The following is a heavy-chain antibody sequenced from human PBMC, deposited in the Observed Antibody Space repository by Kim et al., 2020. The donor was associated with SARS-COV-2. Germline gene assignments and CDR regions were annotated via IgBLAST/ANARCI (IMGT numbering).Heavy chain of an antibody. CDR1: GGSFSGYY. V-gene: IGHV4-34*01. D-gene: IGHD3-3*01. CDR3: ARGRFLEWLVY. J-gene: IGHJ4*02. CDR2: INHSGST. Sequence: TLSLTCAVYGGSFSGYYWSWIRQPPGKGLEWIGEINHSGSTNYNPSLKSRVTISVDTSKNQFSLKLSSVTAADTAVYYCARGRFLEWLVYWGQGTLVTVSS.